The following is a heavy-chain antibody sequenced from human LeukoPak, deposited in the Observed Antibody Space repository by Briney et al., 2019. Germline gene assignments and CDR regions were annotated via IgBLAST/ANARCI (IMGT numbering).Heavy chain of an antibody. V-gene: IGHV4-59*08. J-gene: IGHJ6*02. CDR1: GDSFSRYY. CDR2: IYYTGGT. Sequence: SETLSLTCTVSGDSFSRYYWSWIRQPPGRGLEWIGYIYYTGGTDYNPSLKSRVTISWDTSKNQFSLKLRSVTAADTAVYYCVRGGLKHDGLDVWGQGTTVIVS. CDR3: VRGGLKHDGLDV. D-gene: IGHD6-25*01.